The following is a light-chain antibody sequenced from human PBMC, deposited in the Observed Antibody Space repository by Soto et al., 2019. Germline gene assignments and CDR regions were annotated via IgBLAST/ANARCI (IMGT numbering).Light chain of an antibody. CDR1: QSVSTN. CDR2: GAS. V-gene: IGKV3-15*01. CDR3: QQYNNWPIT. J-gene: IGKJ5*01. Sequence: EIGMTQSPATLSVSPGETSTLSCGASQSVSTNLAWYQQKPGQAPRLLIYGASTRATGIPARFSGSGSGTEFTLTISSLQSEDFAVYYCQQYNNWPITFGQGTRLEIK.